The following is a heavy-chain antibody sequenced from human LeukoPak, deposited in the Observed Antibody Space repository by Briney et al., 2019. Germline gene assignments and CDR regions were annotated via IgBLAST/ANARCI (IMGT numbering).Heavy chain of an antibody. CDR3: ASADYDMAFDI. D-gene: IGHD3-9*01. CDR2: IYYSGST. J-gene: IGHJ3*02. CDR1: GGSISSGGYY. Sequence: PSETLSLTCTVSGGSISSGGYYWSWIRQHPGKGLEWIGYIYYSGSTDYNPSLKSRFTMSVDTSKNQFSLKLSSVTAVDTAVYYCASADYDMAFDIWGQGTMVTVSS. V-gene: IGHV4-31*03.